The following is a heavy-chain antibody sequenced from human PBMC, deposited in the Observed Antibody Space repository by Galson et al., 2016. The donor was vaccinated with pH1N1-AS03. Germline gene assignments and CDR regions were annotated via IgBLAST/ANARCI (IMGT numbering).Heavy chain of an antibody. J-gene: IGHJ4*02. CDR3: ARHASPTILSYHFDY. CDR1: GYLFTNYW. V-gene: IGHV5-51*01. D-gene: IGHD1-26*01. CDR2: FYPSDSDA. Sequence: QSGAEVKQPGEPLTISCKTSGYLFTNYWIGWVRHMPGKGLEWMGIFYPSDSDARYSPSFQGQVTFSADKSTATAYLQRTTLKAADTAIYYCARHASPTILSYHFDYWGRGTLVTVSS.